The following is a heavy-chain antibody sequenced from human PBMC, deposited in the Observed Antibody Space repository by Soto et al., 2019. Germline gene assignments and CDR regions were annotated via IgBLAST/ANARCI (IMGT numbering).Heavy chain of an antibody. D-gene: IGHD3-10*01. CDR1: GLFISSDY. Sequence: LALSIAVGGLFISSDYWSWIRQPPGKGLEWIGYIYYSGSTNYNPSLKSRVTISVDTSKNQFSLKLSSVTAADTAVYYCARRYGSAFDIWGQGTMVT. CDR3: ARRYGSAFDI. CDR2: IYYSGST. V-gene: IGHV4-59*01. J-gene: IGHJ3*02.